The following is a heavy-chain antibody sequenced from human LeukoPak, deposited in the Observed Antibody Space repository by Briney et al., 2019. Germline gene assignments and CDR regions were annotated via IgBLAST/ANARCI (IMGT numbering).Heavy chain of an antibody. CDR2: VNTSTGNP. J-gene: IGHJ1*01. V-gene: IGHV7-4-1*02. Sequence: ASVKVSCKTSGYTFNSYAMNWVRQAPGRGLEWMGWVNTSTGNPTYGQGFTGRFVFSLDTSVNTAYLQISSLQAEDTAVYYCTRAAGNEYFQHWGQGTLVTVSS. D-gene: IGHD6-19*01. CDR3: TRAAGNEYFQH. CDR1: GYTFNSYA.